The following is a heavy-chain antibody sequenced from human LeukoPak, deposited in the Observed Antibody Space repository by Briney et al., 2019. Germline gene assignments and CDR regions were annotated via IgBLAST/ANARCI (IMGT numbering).Heavy chain of an antibody. V-gene: IGHV3-11*01. CDR3: ARVPKNTKSLDY. D-gene: IGHD1/OR15-1a*01. CDR1: GFTFSDYY. J-gene: IGHJ4*02. CDR2: ISSSGSTI. Sequence: GGSLRLSCAASGFTFSDYYMSWIRQAPGKGLEWVSYISSSGSTIYYADSVKGRFTISRDNAKNSLYLQMNSLRAEDSAVYYCARVPKNTKSLDYWGQGTLVTVSS.